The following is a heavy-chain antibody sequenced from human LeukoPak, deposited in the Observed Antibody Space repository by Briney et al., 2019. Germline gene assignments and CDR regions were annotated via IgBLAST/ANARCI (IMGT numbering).Heavy chain of an antibody. V-gene: IGHV4-4*07. J-gene: IGHJ4*02. D-gene: IGHD1-1*01. CDR3: ARNVAGSFDY. CDR2: IYTSGTT. Sequence: SETLSLTCTVSGGSMSSDYWTWIRQPAGKGLEWIRRIYTSGTTNYNPSLKSRVTMSVDTSKNQFSLRVSSVTAADTAVYYCARNVAGSFDYWGQGTLVTVSS. CDR1: GGSMSSDY.